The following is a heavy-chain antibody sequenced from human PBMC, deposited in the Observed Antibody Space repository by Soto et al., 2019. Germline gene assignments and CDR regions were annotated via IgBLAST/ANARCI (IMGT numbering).Heavy chain of an antibody. V-gene: IGHV3-23*01. Sequence: EVQLLESGGGLVQPGGSLRLSCAASGFTFSTHAMIWVRQAPGKGLNWVSTVDVGGGSTYYTDSVKGRFTVSRDNSKNTDYLQLNTLRAEDTAIYFCARDSGPPRVWACYIWGEGKMDTFSS. CDR1: GFTFSTHA. CDR2: VDVGGGST. D-gene: IGHD6-25*01. CDR3: ARDSGPPRVWACYI. J-gene: IGHJ3*02.